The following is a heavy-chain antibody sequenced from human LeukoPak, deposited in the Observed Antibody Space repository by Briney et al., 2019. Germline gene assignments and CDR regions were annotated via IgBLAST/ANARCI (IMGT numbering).Heavy chain of an antibody. CDR3: ARDLTPGAPDYFDY. D-gene: IGHD2-2*01. CDR1: GFTFGSYA. Sequence: PGGSLRLSCAASGFTFGSYAIHWVRQPPGKGLEWVAVIAHDETNRFYADSVKGRFTISRDNSMNTLYLRMDSLRPEDTAVYFCARDLTPGAPDYFDYWGQGTLVTVSS. CDR2: IAHDETNR. V-gene: IGHV3-30*04. J-gene: IGHJ4*02.